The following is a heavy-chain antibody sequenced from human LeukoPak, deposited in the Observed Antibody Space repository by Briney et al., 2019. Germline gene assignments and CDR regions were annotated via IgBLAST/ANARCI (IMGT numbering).Heavy chain of an antibody. CDR1: GFTFDDYW. D-gene: IGHD3-10*01. V-gene: IGHV3-7*03. Sequence: GGSLRLSCGASGFTFDDYWMSWVRQAPGQGLEWVANINQDGSEKYYLDSAKGRFTISRDNARNSLYLQINTLKTEDTAVYYCTRHSPDYYGSGTYPSIFDYWGQGTLVTVSS. CDR3: TRHSPDYYGSGTYPSIFDY. J-gene: IGHJ4*02. CDR2: INQDGSEK.